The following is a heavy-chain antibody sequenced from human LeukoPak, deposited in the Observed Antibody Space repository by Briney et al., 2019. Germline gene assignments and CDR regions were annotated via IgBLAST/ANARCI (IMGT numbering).Heavy chain of an antibody. J-gene: IGHJ5*02. D-gene: IGHD6-13*01. Sequence: GASVKVSCKASGYTFTSYGISWVRPAPGQGLEWMGWISAYNGNTNYAQKLQGRVTMTTDTSTSTAYMELRSLRSDDTAVYYCTYTRQQLVWRFDPWGQGTLVTVSS. CDR1: GYTFTSYG. CDR2: ISAYNGNT. CDR3: TYTRQQLVWRFDP. V-gene: IGHV1-18*01.